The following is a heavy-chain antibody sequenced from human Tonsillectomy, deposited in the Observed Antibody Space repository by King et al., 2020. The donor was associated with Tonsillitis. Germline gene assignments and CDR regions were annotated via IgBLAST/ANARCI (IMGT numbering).Heavy chain of an antibody. J-gene: IGHJ4*02. D-gene: IGHD3-9*01. V-gene: IGHV3-33*05. CDR3: ARSYYDILTGYSSFDY. Sequence: VQLVESGGGVVQPGRSLRLSCAASGFSFSSYGIHWVRQAPGKGLDWVADISYDGSNKFYAESVRGRFTISRDNSENTLYLEMNSLRAEDTAVYYCARSYYDILTGYSSFDYWGQGPLVTVSS. CDR2: ISYDGSNK. CDR1: GFSFSSYG.